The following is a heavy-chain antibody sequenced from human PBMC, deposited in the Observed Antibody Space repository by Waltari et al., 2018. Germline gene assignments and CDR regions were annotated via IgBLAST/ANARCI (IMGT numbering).Heavy chain of an antibody. J-gene: IGHJ4*02. CDR3: ARLQKGSILTGYGAYYFDY. CDR2: IYYSGST. D-gene: IGHD3-9*01. V-gene: IGHV4-59*11. CDR1: GGSISSHY. Sequence: QVQLQESGPGLVKPSETLSLTCTVSGGSISSHYWSWIRQPPGKGLEWIGYIYYSGSTNYNPSLKSRVTISVDTSKNQFSLKLSSVTAADTAVYYCARLQKGSILTGYGAYYFDYWGQGTLVTVSS.